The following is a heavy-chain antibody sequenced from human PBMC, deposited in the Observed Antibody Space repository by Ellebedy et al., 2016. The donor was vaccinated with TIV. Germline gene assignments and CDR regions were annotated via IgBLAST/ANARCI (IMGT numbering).Heavy chain of an antibody. CDR1: GFTFSSYA. D-gene: IGHD2-2*01. J-gene: IGHJ3*02. CDR2: ISGGGGST. CDR3: AKQKSTSAGSSDI. V-gene: IGHV3-23*01. Sequence: GESLKISCAASGFTFSSYAMSWVRQAPGKGLEWVSTISGGGGSTHYADSVKGRFTISRDNSKNTLYLQMNSLRVEDTAVYYCAKQKSTSAGSSDIWGQGAMVTVSS.